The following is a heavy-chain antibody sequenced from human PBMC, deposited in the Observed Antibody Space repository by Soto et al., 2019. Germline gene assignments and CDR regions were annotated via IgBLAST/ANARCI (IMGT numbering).Heavy chain of an antibody. J-gene: IGHJ6*03. V-gene: IGHV4-59*08. CDR1: GGSMSSYY. Sequence: SETLSLTCTVSGGSMSSYYWSWIRQPPGKGLEWIGYIYYSGSTNYNPSLKSRVTISVDTSKNQFSLKLSSVTAADTAVYYCARRIKGSGYDLKRYYYYYMDVWGKGTTVTVSS. D-gene: IGHD5-12*01. CDR3: ARRIKGSGYDLKRYYYYYMDV. CDR2: IYYSGST.